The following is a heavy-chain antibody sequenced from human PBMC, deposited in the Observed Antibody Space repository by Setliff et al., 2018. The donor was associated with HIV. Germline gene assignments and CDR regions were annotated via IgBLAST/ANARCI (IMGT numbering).Heavy chain of an antibody. CDR3: ARAPHEGLLWFGGGGFDI. V-gene: IGHV1-24*01. J-gene: IGHJ3*02. CDR1: GYTLSELS. CDR2: FDPQDGET. D-gene: IGHD3-10*01. Sequence: ASVKVSCKIYGYTLSELSIHWVRQAPGKGLEWMGYFDPQDGETVYAQKFQGRVTLTEDTSTGTAYMELNSLRSEDMAVYYCARAPHEGLLWFGGGGFDIWGQGTMVTVSS.